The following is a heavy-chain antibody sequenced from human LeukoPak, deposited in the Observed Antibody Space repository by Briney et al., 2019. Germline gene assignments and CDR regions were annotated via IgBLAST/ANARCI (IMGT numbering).Heavy chain of an antibody. D-gene: IGHD3-22*01. Sequence: QTSETLSLTCAVSGGSISSSNWWSWVRRPPGKGLEWIGEIYHSGSTNYNPSLKSRVTISVDKSKNQFSLKLSSVTAADTAVYYCALSRSYYYDSSGYYYYWGQGTLVTVSS. V-gene: IGHV4-4*02. J-gene: IGHJ4*02. CDR3: ALSRSYYYDSSGYYYY. CDR1: GGSISSSNW. CDR2: IYHSGST.